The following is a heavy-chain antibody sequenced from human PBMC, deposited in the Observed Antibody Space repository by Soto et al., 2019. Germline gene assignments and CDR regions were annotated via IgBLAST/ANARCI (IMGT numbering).Heavy chain of an antibody. Sequence: QVQLVQSGAEVKKPGSSVKVSCKASGGTFSSYAISWVRQAPGQGLEWMGGIIPIFGTANYAQKFQGRVTIPGDEPTTKADMERSSMKSEDTAGYYCAGAPRKIKARGETSGSSSGEGAFDIWGKGTMVTVSS. CDR3: AGAPRKIKARGETSGSSSGEGAFDI. CDR1: GGTFSSYA. J-gene: IGHJ3*02. V-gene: IGHV1-69*01. CDR2: IIPIFGTA. D-gene: IGHD1-26*01.